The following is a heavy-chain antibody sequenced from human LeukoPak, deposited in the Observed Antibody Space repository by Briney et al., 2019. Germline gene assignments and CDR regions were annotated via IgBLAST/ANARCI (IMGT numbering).Heavy chain of an antibody. V-gene: IGHV4-59*01. Sequence: SETLSLTCTVSGGSISNNYWSWFRQPPGKGPEWIGYIYYSGSTNYNPSLKSRVTISVDTSKSQFSLKLSSVTAADTAVYYCASHKGFWGQGTLVTVSS. CDR1: GGSISNNY. CDR2: IYYSGST. CDR3: ASHKGF. J-gene: IGHJ4*02.